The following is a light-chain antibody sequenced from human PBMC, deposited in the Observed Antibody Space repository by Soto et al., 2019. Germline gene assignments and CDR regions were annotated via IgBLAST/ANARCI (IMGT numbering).Light chain of an antibody. CDR2: AAS. CDR3: QQYGSSPL. Sequence: EIVLTQSPGTLSLSPGERATLSCRASQSVSSNYLAWCQQKPGQAPRLLIYAASSRATGIPDRFSGSGSGTDFTLTISRLEPEDFAVYYCQQYGSSPLFGPGTKVDIK. V-gene: IGKV3-20*01. CDR1: QSVSSNY. J-gene: IGKJ3*01.